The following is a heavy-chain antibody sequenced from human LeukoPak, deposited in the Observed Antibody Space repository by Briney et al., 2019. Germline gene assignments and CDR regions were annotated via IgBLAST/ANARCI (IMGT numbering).Heavy chain of an antibody. V-gene: IGHV3-30-3*01. J-gene: IGHJ5*02. CDR3: AREIGSSSWYGGGNWFDP. Sequence: GGPLRLSCAASGFTFSSYAMHWVRQAPGKGLEWVAVISYDGSNKYYADSVKGRFTISRDNSKNTLYLQMNSLRAEDTAVYYCAREIGSSSWYGGGNWFDPWGQGTLVTVSS. CDR1: GFTFSSYA. CDR2: ISYDGSNK. D-gene: IGHD6-13*01.